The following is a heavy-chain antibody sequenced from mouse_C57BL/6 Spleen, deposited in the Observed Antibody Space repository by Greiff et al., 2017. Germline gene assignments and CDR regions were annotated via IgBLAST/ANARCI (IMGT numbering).Heavy chain of an antibody. Sequence: VQLQQSGAELVRPGTSVKVSCKASGYAFTNYLIEWVKQRPGQGLEWIGVINPGSGGTNYNEKFKGKATLTADKSSSTAYMQRSSLTSEDSAVYFCARGGALDYWGQGTTLTVSS. J-gene: IGHJ2*01. CDR2: INPGSGGT. CDR1: GYAFTNYL. V-gene: IGHV1-54*01. D-gene: IGHD3-1*01. CDR3: ARGGALDY.